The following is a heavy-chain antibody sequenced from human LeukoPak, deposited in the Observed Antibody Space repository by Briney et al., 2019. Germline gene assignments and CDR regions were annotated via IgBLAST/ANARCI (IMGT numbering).Heavy chain of an antibody. CDR2: ISWNSGSI. D-gene: IGHD3-22*01. V-gene: IGHV3-9*01. CDR1: GFALKSYS. J-gene: IGHJ4*02. Sequence: PGGSLRLSCAGSGFALKSYSLSWVRQAPGKGLEWVSGISWNSGSIGYADSVKGRFTISRDNAKNSLYLQMNSLRAEDTALYYCAKGNNYDSSGYYSSWGQGTLVTVSS. CDR3: AKGNNYDSSGYYSS.